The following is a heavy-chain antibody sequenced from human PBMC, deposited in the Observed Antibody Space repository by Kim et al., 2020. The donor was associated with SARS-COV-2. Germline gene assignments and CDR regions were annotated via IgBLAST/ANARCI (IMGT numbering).Heavy chain of an antibody. Sequence: GGSLRLSCAASGFTFSSYGMHWVRQAPGKGLEWVAVISYDGSNKYYADSVKGRFTISRDNSKNTLYLQMNSLRAEDTAVYYCARVNYGGNLYYFDYWGQGTLVTVSS. D-gene: IGHD4-17*01. CDR1: GFTFSSYG. J-gene: IGHJ4*02. CDR2: ISYDGSNK. V-gene: IGHV3-33*05. CDR3: ARVNYGGNLYYFDY.